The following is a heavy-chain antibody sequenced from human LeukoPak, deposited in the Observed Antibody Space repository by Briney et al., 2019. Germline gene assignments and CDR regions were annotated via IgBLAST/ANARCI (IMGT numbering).Heavy chain of an antibody. D-gene: IGHD3-22*01. J-gene: IGHJ5*02. V-gene: IGHV1-18*01. CDR2: ISAYNGNT. Sequence: ASVKVSCKASGYTFTSYGISWVRQAPGQGLEWMGWISAYNGNTNYAQKLQGSVTMTTDTSTSTAYMELRSLRSDDTAVYYCARSFYDSSGKGEGYNWFDPWGQGTLVTVSS. CDR3: ARSFYDSSGKGEGYNWFDP. CDR1: GYTFTSYG.